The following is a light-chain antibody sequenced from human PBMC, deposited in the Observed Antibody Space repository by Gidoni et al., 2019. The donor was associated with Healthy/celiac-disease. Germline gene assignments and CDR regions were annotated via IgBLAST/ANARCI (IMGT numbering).Light chain of an antibody. CDR1: QSVSSSY. J-gene: IGKJ1*01. CDR3: QQYGSPWT. CDR2: GAS. Sequence: EIVFTHSPGTLSLSPGERATLSCRASQSVSSSYLAWYQQKPGQAPRLLIYGASSRATGIPDRFSGSWSGTDFTLTISRLEPEDFAVYYCQQYGSPWTFGQGTKVEIK. V-gene: IGKV3-20*01.